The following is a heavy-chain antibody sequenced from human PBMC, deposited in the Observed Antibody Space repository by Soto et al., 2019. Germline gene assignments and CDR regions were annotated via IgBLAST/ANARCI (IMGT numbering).Heavy chain of an antibody. CDR1: GFTFSSYA. CDR2: ISYDGSNK. J-gene: IGHJ4*02. V-gene: IGHV3-30-3*01. CDR3: AREITMIVVGPGY. D-gene: IGHD3-22*01. Sequence: GGSLRLSXAASGFTFSSYAMHWVRQAPGKGLEWVAVISYDGSNKYYADSVKGRFTISRDNSKNTLYLQMNSLRAEDTAVYYCAREITMIVVGPGYWGQGTLVTVSS.